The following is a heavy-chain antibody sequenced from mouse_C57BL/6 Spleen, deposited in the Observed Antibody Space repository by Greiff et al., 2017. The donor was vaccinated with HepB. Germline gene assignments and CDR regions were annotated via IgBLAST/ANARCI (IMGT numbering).Heavy chain of an antibody. Sequence: QVQLQQPGAELVRPGSSVKLSCKASGYTFTSYWMHWVKQRPIQGLEWIGNIDPSDSETHYNQKFKDKATLTVDKSSSTAYMQLSSLTSEDSAVYYCARVDHYYGSSYWFAYWGQGTLVTVSA. CDR3: ARVDHYYGSSYWFAY. V-gene: IGHV1-52*01. CDR2: IDPSDSET. J-gene: IGHJ3*01. D-gene: IGHD1-1*01. CDR1: GYTFTSYW.